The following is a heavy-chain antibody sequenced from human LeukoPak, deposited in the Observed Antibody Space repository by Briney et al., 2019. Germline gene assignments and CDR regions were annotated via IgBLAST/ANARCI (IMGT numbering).Heavy chain of an antibody. J-gene: IGHJ4*02. CDR1: GFTFSSYA. Sequence: PGGSLRLSCAASGFTFSSYAMHWVRQAPGKGLEWVAVISYDGSNKYYADSVKGRFTISRDNSKNTLYLQMNSLRSEDTAVYYCARAAPPRSYYVPFDYWGQGTLVTVSS. V-gene: IGHV3-30-3*01. CDR3: ARAAPPRSYYVPFDY. D-gene: IGHD1-26*01. CDR2: ISYDGSNK.